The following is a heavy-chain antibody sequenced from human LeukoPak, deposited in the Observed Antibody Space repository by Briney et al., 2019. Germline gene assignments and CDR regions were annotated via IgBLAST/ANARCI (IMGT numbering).Heavy chain of an antibody. Sequence: SETLSLTCTVSGYSTRSGSYYWTWIRQPAGKGLEWIGRIYTSGSINYNPSLKSRVTISVDTSKNQFSLRLTSVTAADTAVYYCARAPRTTRDPDAFDIWGQGTMVTVSS. CDR3: ARAPRTTRDPDAFDI. D-gene: IGHD1-1*01. CDR1: GYSTRSGSYY. CDR2: IYTSGSI. V-gene: IGHV4-61*02. J-gene: IGHJ3*02.